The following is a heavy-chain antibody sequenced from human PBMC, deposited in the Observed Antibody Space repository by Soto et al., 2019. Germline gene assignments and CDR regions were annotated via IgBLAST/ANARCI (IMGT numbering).Heavy chain of an antibody. CDR2: IWTSGST. CDR1: GDSMSKYY. Sequence: QVQLQESGPGLVKPSETLSLTCNVSGDSMSKYYWSWVRQPAGKGLEWIGRIWTSGSTNYNPSLKSRVTMSIDTSNKHFSLDLKSVTAAYTAVYYCARKVGAAYYFDFWGQGVLVTVSS. J-gene: IGHJ4*02. V-gene: IGHV4-4*07. D-gene: IGHD3-16*01. CDR3: ARKVGAAYYFDF.